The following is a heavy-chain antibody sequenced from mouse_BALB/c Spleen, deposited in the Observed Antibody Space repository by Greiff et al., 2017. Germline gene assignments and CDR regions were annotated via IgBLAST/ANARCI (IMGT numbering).Heavy chain of an antibody. Sequence: EVKLMESGPGLVKPSQSLSLTCTVTGYSITSDYAWNWIRQFPGNKLEWMGYISYSGSTSYNPSLKSRISITRDTSKNQFFLQLNSVTTEDTATYYCARSTYWAMDYWGQGTSVTVSS. CDR1: GYSITSDYA. J-gene: IGHJ4*01. CDR2: ISYSGST. D-gene: IGHD2-10*01. CDR3: ARSTYWAMDY. V-gene: IGHV3-2*02.